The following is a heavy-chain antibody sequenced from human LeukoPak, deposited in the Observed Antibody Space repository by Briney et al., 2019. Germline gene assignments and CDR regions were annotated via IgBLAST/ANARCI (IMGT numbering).Heavy chain of an antibody. Sequence: GGSLRLSRAASGFTFSSYAMSWVRQAPGKGLEWVSAISGSGGSTYYADSVKGRFTISRDNSKNTLYLQMNSLRAEDTAVYYCAKDGRRFLEWTPLDYWGQGTLVTVSS. CDR3: AKDGRRFLEWTPLDY. J-gene: IGHJ4*02. D-gene: IGHD3-3*01. CDR1: GFTFSSYA. V-gene: IGHV3-23*01. CDR2: ISGSGGST.